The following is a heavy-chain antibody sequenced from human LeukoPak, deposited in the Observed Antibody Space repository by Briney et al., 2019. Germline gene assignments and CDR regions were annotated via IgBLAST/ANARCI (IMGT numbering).Heavy chain of an antibody. V-gene: IGHV1-8*01. D-gene: IGHD2-21*02. CDR1: GYTFTSYD. J-gene: IGHJ4*02. CDR2: MNPNSGNT. CDR3: ARVRFHGDPADY. Sequence: ASVKVSCKASGYTFTSYDINWVRQATGQGLEWMGWMNPNSGNTGYAQKLQGRVTMTTDTSTSTAYMELRSLRSDDTAVYYCARVRFHGDPADYWGQGTLVTVSS.